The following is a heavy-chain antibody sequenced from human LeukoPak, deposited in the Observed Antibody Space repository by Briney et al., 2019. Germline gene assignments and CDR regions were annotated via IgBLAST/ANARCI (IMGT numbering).Heavy chain of an antibody. CDR3: ARLLWFGKYYMDV. D-gene: IGHD3-10*01. V-gene: IGHV4-34*01. J-gene: IGHJ6*03. CDR2: INHSGST. CDR1: GGSFSGYY. Sequence: PSETLSLTCAVYGGSFSGYYWSWIRQPPGKGLEWIGEINHSGSTNYNPSLKSRVTISVDTSKNQFSLKLSSVTAADTAVYYCARLLWFGKYYMDVWGKGTTVTISS.